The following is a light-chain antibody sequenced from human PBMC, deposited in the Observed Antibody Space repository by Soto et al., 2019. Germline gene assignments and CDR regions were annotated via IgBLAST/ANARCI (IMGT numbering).Light chain of an antibody. V-gene: IGLV2-8*01. CDR3: SSFAGNNNL. Sequence: QSALTQPPSASGSPGQSVTISCTGTSSDVGGYDLVSWYQQHPGKAPKLILYEVAKRPSGVPARVSGSKSGNTASLTVSGLQADDESDYYCSSFAGNNNLFGGGTKLTVL. J-gene: IGLJ2*01. CDR2: EVA. CDR1: SSDVGGYDL.